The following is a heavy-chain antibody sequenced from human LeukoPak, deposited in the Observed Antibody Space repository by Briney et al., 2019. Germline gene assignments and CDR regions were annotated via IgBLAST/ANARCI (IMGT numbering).Heavy chain of an antibody. Sequence: PGGSLRLSCAASGFTLSSFGMHWVRQAPGKGLEWVAVISDDGSNRYYADSVKGRFTISRDNSKNTLFLQMNSLRAEDTAVYYCAKDADTATIIYWYFDLWGRGTLVTVSS. J-gene: IGHJ2*01. CDR1: GFTLSSFG. D-gene: IGHD5-18*01. CDR3: AKDADTATIIYWYFDL. V-gene: IGHV3-30*18. CDR2: ISDDGSNR.